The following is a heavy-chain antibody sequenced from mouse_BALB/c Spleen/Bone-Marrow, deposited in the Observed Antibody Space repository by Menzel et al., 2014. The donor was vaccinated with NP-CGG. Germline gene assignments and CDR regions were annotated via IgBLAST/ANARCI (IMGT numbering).Heavy chain of an antibody. D-gene: IGHD2-1*01. V-gene: IGHV1S81*02. CDR3: ARCYYGNYFDY. Sequence: WMHWVKQRPGQGLEWIGEINPSNGRTNYNEKFKSKATLTVDKSSSTAYMQLSSLTSEDSAVYYCARCYYGNYFDYWGQGTTLTVSS. J-gene: IGHJ2*01. CDR2: INPSNGRT. CDR1: W.